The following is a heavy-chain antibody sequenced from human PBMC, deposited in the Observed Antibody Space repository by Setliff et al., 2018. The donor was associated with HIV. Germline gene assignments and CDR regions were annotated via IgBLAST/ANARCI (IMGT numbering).Heavy chain of an antibody. CDR3: AMRPPADYYYMDV. CDR2: INTNTGNP. CDR1: RYIFTSYA. Sequence: ASVKVSCKASRYIFTSYAMNWVRQAPGQGLGWMGWINTNTGNPTYAQGFTGRFVFSLDTSVNTAYLQISSLKAEDTAVYYCAMRPPADYYYMDVRGKGTTVTVSS. V-gene: IGHV7-4-1*02. J-gene: IGHJ6*03.